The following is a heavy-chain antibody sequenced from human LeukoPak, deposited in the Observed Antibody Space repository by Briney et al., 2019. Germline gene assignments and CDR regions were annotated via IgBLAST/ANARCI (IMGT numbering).Heavy chain of an antibody. D-gene: IGHD6-13*01. CDR2: INTNTGNL. CDR1: GYTFTTFG. Sequence: ASVKVSCKASGYTFTTFGINWLRQAPGQGLEWMGWINTNTGNLTYAQGFTGRYVFSLDTSVSTAYLQISSLEAEDTAVYYCAKDPPYTSTWPDALDIWGQGTMVTVSS. CDR3: AKDPPYTSTWPDALDI. J-gene: IGHJ3*02. V-gene: IGHV7-4-1*02.